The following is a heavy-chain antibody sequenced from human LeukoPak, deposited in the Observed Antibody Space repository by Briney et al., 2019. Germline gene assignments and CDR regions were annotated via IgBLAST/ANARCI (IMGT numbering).Heavy chain of an antibody. CDR3: ARDKIVGATLLDY. J-gene: IGHJ4*02. D-gene: IGHD1-26*01. Sequence: GGSLRLSCAASGFSFSNYWMSWVRQAPGKGLEWVANIKQDGSEKYYVDSVKGRFTISRDNAKNSLYLQMNSLRAEDTAVYYCARDKIVGATLLDYWGQGTLVTVSS. V-gene: IGHV3-7*01. CDR2: IKQDGSEK. CDR1: GFSFSNYW.